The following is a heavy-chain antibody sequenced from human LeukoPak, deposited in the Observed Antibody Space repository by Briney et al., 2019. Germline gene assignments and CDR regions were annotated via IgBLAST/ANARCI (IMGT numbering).Heavy chain of an antibody. J-gene: IGHJ6*02. V-gene: IGHV1-18*01. CDR1: GYTFTSYG. Sequence: SVKVSCXASGYTFTSYGISWVRQAPGQGLEWMGWISAYNGNTNYAQKLQGRVTMTTDTSTSTAYMELRSLRSDDTAVYYCARESEPYYYGSGSPFPNYYYYGMDVWGQGTTVTVSS. CDR3: ARESEPYYYGSGSPFPNYYYYGMDV. D-gene: IGHD3-10*01. CDR2: ISAYNGNT.